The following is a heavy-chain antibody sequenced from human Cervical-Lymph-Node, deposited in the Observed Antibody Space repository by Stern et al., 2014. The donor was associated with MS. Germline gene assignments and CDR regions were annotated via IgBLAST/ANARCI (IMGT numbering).Heavy chain of an antibody. CDR1: GFTSNTYS. CDR3: ARDSGSGILYYFDF. V-gene: IGHV3-48*01. D-gene: IGHD2-15*01. CDR2: ISSSSSTI. J-gene: IGHJ4*02. Sequence: QLVQSGGGLVQPGGSLRLSCAVSGFTSNTYSLNWVRQAPGKGLEWVSYISSSSSTIHYADSVKGRFTISRDNAKNSLYLQMNSLRAEDTAVYYCARDSGSGILYYFDFWGQGSLVAVSS.